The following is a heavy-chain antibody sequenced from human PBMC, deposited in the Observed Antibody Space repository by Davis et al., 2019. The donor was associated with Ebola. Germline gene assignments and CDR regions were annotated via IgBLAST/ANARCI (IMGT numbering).Heavy chain of an antibody. CDR3: ARQIEYNSGPIDH. CDR1: GYRFSSYR. Sequence: GESLKISCQCSGYRFSSYRIGWVRQMPGKGLEWMGFIDPADSDTRYSPSLQGQVTITADKSISTAYLQWSSLKASDTAMYYCARQIEYNSGPIDHWGQGTRITVTS. J-gene: IGHJ4*02. D-gene: IGHD2/OR15-2a*01. V-gene: IGHV5-51*01. CDR2: IDPADSDT.